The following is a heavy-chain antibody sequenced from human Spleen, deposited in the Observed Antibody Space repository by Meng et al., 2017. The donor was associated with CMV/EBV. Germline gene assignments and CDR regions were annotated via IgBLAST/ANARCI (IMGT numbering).Heavy chain of an antibody. Sequence: ASVKVSCKASGGTLTSYEITWVRQAPGQGLEWMGWISVYNGNTNYAQKLQGRVTMTTDTSTSTAYMELRSLRSDDTAVYYCARDSDTAMVIGWFDPWGQGTLVTVSS. CDR3: ARDSDTAMVIGWFDP. CDR2: ISVYNGNT. J-gene: IGHJ5*02. V-gene: IGHV1-18*01. D-gene: IGHD5-18*01. CDR1: GGTLTSYE.